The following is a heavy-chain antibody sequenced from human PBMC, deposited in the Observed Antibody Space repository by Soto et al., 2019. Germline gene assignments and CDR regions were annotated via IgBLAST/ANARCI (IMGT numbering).Heavy chain of an antibody. CDR1: GFTFSSYA. V-gene: IGHV3-23*01. CDR3: AKRPGYSTTWYYFDS. Sequence: GGSLRLSCAASGFTFSSYAMNWVRQAPGKGLEWVSVITSGDETHYADSVKGRFTVSRDNSKNTLYLQMSSLRVEDTAVYYCAKRPGYSTTWYYFDSWGQGTLVTVSS. D-gene: IGHD6-13*01. CDR2: ITSGDET. J-gene: IGHJ4*02.